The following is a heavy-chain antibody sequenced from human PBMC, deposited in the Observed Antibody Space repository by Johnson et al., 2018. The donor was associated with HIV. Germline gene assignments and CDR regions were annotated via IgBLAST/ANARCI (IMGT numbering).Heavy chain of an antibody. J-gene: IGHJ3*02. V-gene: IGHV3-53*01. CDR2: IYSGGRT. Sequence: VQLVESGGGLHQPGGSLRLSCAASGFTFSDHYMDWVRQAPGKGLEWVSVIYSGGRTYHADSVKGRFTLSRDNSKNTLYLQMNSLRAEDAAVYYCARDRGVFWNNDYKGDAFDIWGQGTMVTVSS. CDR3: ARDRGVFWNNDYKGDAFDI. D-gene: IGHD3-3*01. CDR1: GFTFSDHY.